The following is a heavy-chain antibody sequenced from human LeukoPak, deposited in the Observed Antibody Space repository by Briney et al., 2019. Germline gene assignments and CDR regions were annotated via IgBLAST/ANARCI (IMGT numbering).Heavy chain of an antibody. D-gene: IGHD6-19*01. CDR2: ISGSGGST. V-gene: IGHV3-23*01. CDR1: GFTFSSYA. J-gene: IGHJ3*02. CDR3: AKDPLGIAVADDAFDI. Sequence: PGGSLRLSCAASGFTFSSYAMSWVRQAPGKGLEWVSAISGSGGSTYYADSVKGRFTISRDNSKNTLYPQMNSLRAEDTAVYYCAKDPLGIAVADDAFDIWGQGTMVTVSS.